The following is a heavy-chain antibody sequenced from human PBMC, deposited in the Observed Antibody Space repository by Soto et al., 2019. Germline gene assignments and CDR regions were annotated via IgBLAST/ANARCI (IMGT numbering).Heavy chain of an antibody. V-gene: IGHV1-46*03. CDR3: ARGTMTSSSWFYYYYYMDV. J-gene: IGHJ6*03. Sequence: ASVKVSCKASGYTFTSFYMHWVRQAPGQGLEWMGIINPSGGSTSYAQKFQGRVTMTRDTSTSTVYMELSSLRSEDTAVYYCARGTMTSSSWFYYYYYMDVWGKGTTVTVSS. CDR2: INPSGGST. D-gene: IGHD6-13*01. CDR1: GYTFTSFY.